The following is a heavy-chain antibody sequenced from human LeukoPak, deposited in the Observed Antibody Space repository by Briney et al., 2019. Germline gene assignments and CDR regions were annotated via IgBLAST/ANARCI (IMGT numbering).Heavy chain of an antibody. CDR2: IYYSGRT. Sequence: PSETLSLTCTVSGGSISSSSYYWGWIRQPPGKGLERIATIYYSGRTHYNPSLKSRVTISVDPSKNQFSLKLSSVTAADTAVHYCARERITMVRGVKGAFDIWGQGTMVTVSS. J-gene: IGHJ3*02. D-gene: IGHD3-10*01. CDR1: GGSISSSSYY. CDR3: ARERITMVRGVKGAFDI. V-gene: IGHV4-39*07.